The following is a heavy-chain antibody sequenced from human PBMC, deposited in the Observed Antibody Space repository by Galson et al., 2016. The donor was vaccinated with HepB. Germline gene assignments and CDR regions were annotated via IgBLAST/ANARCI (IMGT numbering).Heavy chain of an antibody. V-gene: IGHV4-39*01. CDR3: ARGIVGDPFDY. CDR1: GGSISSSSYH. Sequence: SETLSLTCTVSGGSISSSSYHWGWLRQPPGRGPEWIGRIYYSGGTQYNPSLKSRVPISKDTFKNQFSLKLSSVTAADTSVYYCARGIVGDPFDYWGQGTLVTVSS. CDR2: IYYSGGT. J-gene: IGHJ4*02. D-gene: IGHD1-26*01.